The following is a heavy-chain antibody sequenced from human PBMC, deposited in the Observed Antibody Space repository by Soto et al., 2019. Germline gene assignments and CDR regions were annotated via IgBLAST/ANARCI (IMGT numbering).Heavy chain of an antibody. CDR3: SRTPETEDYASDI. CDR2: ISGSGGST. V-gene: IGHV3-23*01. J-gene: IGHJ3*02. CDR1: GVTFSSYA. Sequence: GGSLRLSCAASGVTFSSYALCGFRYSPGKGLEWVSAISGSGGSTYYADSVKGRFTISRDNSKNTLYLQMNSLRAEDTAVYYCSRTPETEDYASDIRGHRTMDSVSS.